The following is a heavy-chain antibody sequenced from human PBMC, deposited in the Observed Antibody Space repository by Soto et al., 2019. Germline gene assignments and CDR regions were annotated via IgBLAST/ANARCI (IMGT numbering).Heavy chain of an antibody. D-gene: IGHD3-22*01. J-gene: IGHJ3*01. CDR2: THASGDNT. V-gene: IGHV1-46*01. CDR3: ARDRGYYYDSSGIGAFDV. CDR1: RYTFTSDY. Sequence: ASGKVACKGSRYTFTSDYMHWVRQAPGQGPEWMGRTHASGDNTKHAQKFQCRVTMPRDTSPSTVYMELSTLRSEHTAVYYCARDRGYYYDSSGIGAFDVWGQGTMVTVS.